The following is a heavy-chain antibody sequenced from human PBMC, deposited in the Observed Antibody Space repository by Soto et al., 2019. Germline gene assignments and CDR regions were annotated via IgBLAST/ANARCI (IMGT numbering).Heavy chain of an antibody. Sequence: GASVKASCKASGYTFSSFGISWVRQAPGQGHEWLGWISTDNGNTKYAQSLQGRVTVTTDTATTTAYMELRSLRSDDTAVYYCTRDAKYYDILTGYFVNDYWGQGTLVTVSS. D-gene: IGHD3-9*01. CDR2: ISTDNGNT. CDR3: TRDAKYYDILTGYFVNDY. V-gene: IGHV1-18*01. CDR1: GYTFSSFG. J-gene: IGHJ4*02.